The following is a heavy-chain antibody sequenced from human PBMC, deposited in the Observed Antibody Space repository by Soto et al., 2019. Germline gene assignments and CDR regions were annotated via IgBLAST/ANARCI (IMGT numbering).Heavy chain of an antibody. CDR3: ARDGDYYGSGSQGDY. D-gene: IGHD3-10*01. Sequence: GGSLRLSCAASGFTFSSYWMHWVRQAPGKGLVWVSRINSDGSSTSYADSVKGRFTISRDNAKNTLYLQMNSLRAEDTAVYYCARDGDYYGSGSQGDYWGQGTLVTVSS. J-gene: IGHJ4*02. CDR1: GFTFSSYW. V-gene: IGHV3-74*01. CDR2: INSDGSST.